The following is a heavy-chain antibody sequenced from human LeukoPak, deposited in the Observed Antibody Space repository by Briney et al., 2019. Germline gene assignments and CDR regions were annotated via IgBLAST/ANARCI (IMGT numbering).Heavy chain of an antibody. CDR1: GGSISSSSYY. CDR2: IYYSGST. D-gene: IGHD2-21*02. Sequence: SETLSLTCTVSGGSISSSSYYWGWIRQPPGKGLEWIGSIYYSGSTYYNPSLKSRVTISVDTSKNQFSLKLSSVTAADTAVYYCARVGGAYCGGDCYSGFDPWGQGTLVTVSS. CDR3: ARVGGAYCGGDCYSGFDP. V-gene: IGHV4-39*07. J-gene: IGHJ5*02.